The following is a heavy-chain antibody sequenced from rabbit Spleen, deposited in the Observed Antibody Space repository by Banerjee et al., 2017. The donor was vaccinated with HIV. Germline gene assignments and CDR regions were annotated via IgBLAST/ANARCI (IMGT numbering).Heavy chain of an antibody. J-gene: IGHJ4*01. CDR2: INVYTGKP. V-gene: IGHV1S45*01. CDR3: ARDLTSVVGWNFNL. D-gene: IGHD1-1*01. CDR1: GFSFSDRDV. Sequence: QEQLVESGGGLVKPEGSLKLSCTASGFSFSDRDVMCWVRQAPGKGLQWIACINVYTGKPVYATWAKGRFTISRTSSTTVTLQMTSLTAADTATYFCARDLTSVVGWNFNLWGQGPWSPS.